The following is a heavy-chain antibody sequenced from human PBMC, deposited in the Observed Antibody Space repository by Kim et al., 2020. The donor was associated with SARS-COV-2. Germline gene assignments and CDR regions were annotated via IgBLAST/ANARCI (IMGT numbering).Heavy chain of an antibody. J-gene: IGHJ4*02. CDR2: IDPEGNEK. CDR1: GFTLSNYW. CDR3: ARGDHFSGDS. D-gene: IGHD1-26*01. V-gene: IGHV3-7*01. Sequence: GGSLRLSCAVSGFTLSNYWMSWVRQAPGKGLEWVANIDPEGNEKYHADSVRGRYAISRDNARNVVYLQMNSLRAEDTAVYYCARGDHFSGDSWGQGTLVTVSS.